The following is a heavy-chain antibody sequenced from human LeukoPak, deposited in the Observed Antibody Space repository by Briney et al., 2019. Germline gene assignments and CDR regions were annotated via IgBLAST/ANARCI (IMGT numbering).Heavy chain of an antibody. D-gene: IGHD1-26*01. J-gene: IGHJ4*02. Sequence: GRSLRLSCAASGFTFDDYAMHWVRQAPGKGLEWVSGISWNSGSIGYADSAKGRFTISRDNAKNSLYLQMNSLRAEDMALYYCAKAGEDSGSYFDYWGQGTLVTVSS. CDR2: ISWNSGSI. CDR1: GFTFDDYA. V-gene: IGHV3-9*03. CDR3: AKAGEDSGSYFDY.